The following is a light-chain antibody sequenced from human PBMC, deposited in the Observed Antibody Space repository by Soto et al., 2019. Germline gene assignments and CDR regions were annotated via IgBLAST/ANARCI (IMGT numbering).Light chain of an antibody. J-gene: IGLJ1*01. V-gene: IGLV1-44*01. CDR3: AAWDDSLNGFYV. CDR2: SNS. Sequence: QPVLTQPPSASGTPGQRVTFSCSGSSSNIGSNTVNWYQQLPGTAPKLIIHSNSQRPSGVPDRFSGSKSGTSASLAISGLQSEDEADYYCAAWDDSLNGFYVFGTGTKVTVL. CDR1: SSNIGSNT.